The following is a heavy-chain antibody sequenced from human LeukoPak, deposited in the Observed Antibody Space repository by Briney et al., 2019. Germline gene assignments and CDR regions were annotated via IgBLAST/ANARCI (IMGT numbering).Heavy chain of an antibody. V-gene: IGHV1-24*01. CDR1: GYTLTELS. J-gene: IGHJ3*02. CDR2: FDPEDGET. Sequence: GASVKVSCKVSGYTLTELSMHWVRQAPGKGLEWMGGFDPEDGETIYAQKFQGRVTMTEDTSTDTAYMELSSLRSEDTAVYYCATTKWELQYSFSRDAFDIWGQGTMVTVSS. D-gene: IGHD1-26*01. CDR3: ATTKWELQYSFSRDAFDI.